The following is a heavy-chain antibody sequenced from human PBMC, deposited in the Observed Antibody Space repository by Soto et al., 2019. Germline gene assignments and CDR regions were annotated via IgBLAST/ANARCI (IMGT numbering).Heavy chain of an antibody. CDR3: ARRPLGYCSGGICYHPRDYCDD. D-gene: IGHD2-15*01. CDR2: IIPIFGTA. CDR1: GGTFSSYA. Sequence: QVQLVQSGAEVKKPGSSVKVSCKASGGTFSSYAISWVRQAPGQGLEWMGGIIPIFGTANYAQKFQGRVTITADKSTSTAYMELSSLRSEDTAVYYCARRPLGYCSGGICYHPRDYCDDWSQVTLVTVSS. V-gene: IGHV1-69*06. J-gene: IGHJ4*02.